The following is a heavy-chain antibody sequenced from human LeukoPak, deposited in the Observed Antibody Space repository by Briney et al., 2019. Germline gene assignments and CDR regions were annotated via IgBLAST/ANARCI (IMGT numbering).Heavy chain of an antibody. CDR2: INPNSGGT. CDR3: ARDGSSSSYYYYYYMDV. J-gene: IGHJ6*03. Sequence: ASVKVSCKASGYTSTGYYMHWVRQAPGQGLEWMGWINPNSGGTNYAQKFQGRVTMTRDTSISTAYMELNRLRSDDTAVYYCARDGSSSSYYYYYYMDVWGKGTTVTVSS. CDR1: GYTSTGYY. D-gene: IGHD6-6*01. V-gene: IGHV1-2*02.